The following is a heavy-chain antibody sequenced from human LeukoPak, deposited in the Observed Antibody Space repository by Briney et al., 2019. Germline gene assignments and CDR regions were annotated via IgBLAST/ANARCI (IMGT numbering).Heavy chain of an antibody. CDR2: IYYSGST. Sequence: TLSLTCTVSGGSISSGGYYWSWIRQHPGKGLERIGYIYYSGSTYYNPSLKSRVTISVDTSKNQFSLKLSSVTAADTAVYFCARVFDSAGYCSGGSCQVFDYGGQGPLVIVSS. D-gene: IGHD2-15*01. V-gene: IGHV4-31*03. CDR1: GGSISSGGYY. J-gene: IGHJ4*02. CDR3: ARVFDSAGYCSGGSCQVFDY.